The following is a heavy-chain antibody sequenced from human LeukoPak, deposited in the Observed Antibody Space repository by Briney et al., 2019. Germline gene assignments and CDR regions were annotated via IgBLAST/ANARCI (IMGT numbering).Heavy chain of an antibody. Sequence: GGSLRLSCAASGFTFSSYEMNWVRQAPGKGLEWVSYISSSGSTIYYADSVKGRFTISRDNAKNSLYLQMNSLRAEDTAVYYCARDSSSFGFDIWGQGTMVTVSS. J-gene: IGHJ3*02. CDR3: ARDSSSFGFDI. CDR1: GFTFSSYE. CDR2: ISSSGSTI. D-gene: IGHD6-6*01. V-gene: IGHV3-48*03.